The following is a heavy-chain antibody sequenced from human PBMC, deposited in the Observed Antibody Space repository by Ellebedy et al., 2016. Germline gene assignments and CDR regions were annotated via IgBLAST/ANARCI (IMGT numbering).Heavy chain of an antibody. CDR2: IYRSGST. D-gene: IGHD2-15*01. V-gene: IGHV4-59*04. Sequence: GSLRLXXTVSGGYIGSYYWNWIRQPPGKGPEWIASIYRSGSTYYSPSLRSRVAMSVDMSNNQFSLKLSSVTAADTAVYYCARPLKVAAIYDGFDIWGQGTMVTVSS. CDR3: ARPLKVAAIYDGFDI. J-gene: IGHJ3*02. CDR1: GGYIGSYY.